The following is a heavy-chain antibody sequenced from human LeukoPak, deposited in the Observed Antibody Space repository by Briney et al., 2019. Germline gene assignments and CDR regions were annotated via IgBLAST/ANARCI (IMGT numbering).Heavy chain of an antibody. V-gene: IGHV7-4-1*02. CDR2: INTNTGNP. J-gene: IGHJ4*02. D-gene: IGHD3-10*01. Sequence: ASVKVSCEASGYTFTSYAMNWVRQAPGQGLEWMGWINTNTGNPTYAQGFTGRFVFSLDTSVSTAYLQISSLKAEDTAVYYCATLAEKRFGESDRSFDYWGQGTLVTVSS. CDR1: GYTFTSYA. CDR3: ATLAEKRFGESDRSFDY.